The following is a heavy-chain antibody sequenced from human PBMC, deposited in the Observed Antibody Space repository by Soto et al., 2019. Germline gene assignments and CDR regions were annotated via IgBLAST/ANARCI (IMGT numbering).Heavy chain of an antibody. D-gene: IGHD3-10*01. Sequence: GGSPRLSCAASDFDFSSYGIHWVRQAPGKGLEWVAASSYDGRETFYADSAKGRFTVSKEMSKNTAFLQMNALRHEDTAVYFCARDSGWPILNFDNWGQGTPVTVSS. CDR1: DFDFSSYG. CDR2: SSYDGRET. J-gene: IGHJ4*02. V-gene: IGHV3-30*03. CDR3: ARDSGWPILNFDN.